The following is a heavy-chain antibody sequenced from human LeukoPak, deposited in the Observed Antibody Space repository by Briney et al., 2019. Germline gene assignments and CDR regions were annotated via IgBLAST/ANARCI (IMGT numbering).Heavy chain of an antibody. CDR3: ASGVAVDPDTFDI. V-gene: IGHV4-59*08. D-gene: IGHD6-19*01. CDR1: NGSFSNHF. CDR2: ISYSGSA. Sequence: SETLSLTCTVSNGSFSNHFWSWIRQPPGKGLEWISYISYSGSAHYDPSLKTRVTISVDTSKNQFSLKLSSVTAADTAVYYCASGVAVDPDTFDIWGLGTLVTVSS. J-gene: IGHJ3*02.